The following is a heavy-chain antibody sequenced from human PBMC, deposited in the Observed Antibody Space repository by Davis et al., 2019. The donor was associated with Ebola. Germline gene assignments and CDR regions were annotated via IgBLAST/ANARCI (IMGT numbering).Heavy chain of an antibody. Sequence: GGSLRLSCAASGFSVSDKFMSWVRQAPGKGPEWVSVFYTDERTYYADSVKGRFTVSRDNSENKLYLQMSTLRAEDTAVYYCARHVDGDFWYFDLWGRGTRVTVSS. CDR1: GFSVSDKF. D-gene: IGHD4-17*01. J-gene: IGHJ2*01. V-gene: IGHV3-53*01. CDR2: FYTDERT. CDR3: ARHVDGDFWYFDL.